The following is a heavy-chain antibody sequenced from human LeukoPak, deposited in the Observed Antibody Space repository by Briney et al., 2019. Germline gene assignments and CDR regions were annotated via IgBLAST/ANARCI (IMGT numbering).Heavy chain of an antibody. Sequence: GGSLRLSCAASGFTVSSNYMSWVRQAPGKGLEWVSVIYSGGSAYYADSVKGRFTISRDNSKNTLYLQMNSLRAEDTAVYYCTLEAYDSSGYYSQDYWGQGTLVTVSS. CDR1: GFTVSSNY. V-gene: IGHV3-53*01. J-gene: IGHJ4*02. CDR2: IYSGGSA. CDR3: TLEAYDSSGYYSQDY. D-gene: IGHD3-22*01.